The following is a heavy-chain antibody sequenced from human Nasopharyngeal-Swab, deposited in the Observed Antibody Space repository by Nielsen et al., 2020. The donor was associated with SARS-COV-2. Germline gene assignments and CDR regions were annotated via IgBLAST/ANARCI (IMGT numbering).Heavy chain of an antibody. CDR1: GFTFSSYA. J-gene: IGHJ5*02. CDR2: ISSNGGST. D-gene: IGHD3-10*01. CDR3: ARDPTYGSGREAFDP. Sequence: GESLKISCSASGFTFSSYAMHWVRQAPGKGLEYVSAISSNGGSTYYADSVKGRFTISRDNSKNTLYLQMNSLRAEDTAVYYCARDPTYGSGREAFDPWGQGTLVTVSS. V-gene: IGHV3-64*04.